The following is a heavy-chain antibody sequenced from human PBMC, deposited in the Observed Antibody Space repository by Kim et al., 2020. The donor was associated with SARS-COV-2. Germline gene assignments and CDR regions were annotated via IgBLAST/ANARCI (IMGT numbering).Heavy chain of an antibody. Sequence: SETLSLTCTVSGGSISSYYWSWIRQPPGKGLEWIWYIYYSGSTNYNPSLKSRVTISVDTSKNQFSLKLSSVTAADTAVYYCAREYYYDSSGYRHDAFDIWGQGTMVTVSS. V-gene: IGHV4-59*01. J-gene: IGHJ3*02. CDR1: GGSISSYY. D-gene: IGHD3-22*01. CDR3: AREYYYDSSGYRHDAFDI. CDR2: IYYSGST.